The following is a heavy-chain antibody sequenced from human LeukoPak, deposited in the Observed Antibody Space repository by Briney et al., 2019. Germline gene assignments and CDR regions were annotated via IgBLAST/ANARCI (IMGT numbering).Heavy chain of an antibody. Sequence: LETLSLTCTVSGGSIDSSSWTWIRQPPGKGLEWIGYIYYSGTTNYNPSLKSRVTMSVDMSKNQFSLKLSSVTAADTAVYYCARRSSSWKNWFDPWGQGTLVTVSS. V-gene: IGHV4-59*01. D-gene: IGHD6-13*01. CDR3: ARRSSSWKNWFDP. J-gene: IGHJ5*02. CDR2: IYYSGTT. CDR1: GGSIDSSS.